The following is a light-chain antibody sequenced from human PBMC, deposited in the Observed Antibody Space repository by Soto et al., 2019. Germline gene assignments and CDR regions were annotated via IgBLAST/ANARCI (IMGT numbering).Light chain of an antibody. V-gene: IGLV2-14*01. CDR3: GSYTSTDTPLV. Sequence: QSVRAEPSSVSVSPGQSITISCTGTSTDVGGYNYVSWYQHHPGKGPKLIIYEVNNRPSGVSDRFSGSKSGNKASLTISNLEAEGESDYYCGSYTSTDTPLVFGTGTKVTVL. CDR2: EVN. J-gene: IGLJ1*01. CDR1: STDVGGYNY.